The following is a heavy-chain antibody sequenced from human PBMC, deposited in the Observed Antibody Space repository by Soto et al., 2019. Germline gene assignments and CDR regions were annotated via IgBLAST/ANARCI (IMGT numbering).Heavy chain of an antibody. J-gene: IGHJ4*02. CDR3: ARGLISYSGSYWN. V-gene: IGHV4-59*01. CDR2: IYYSGST. Sequence: SETLSLTCTVSGGSISSYYWSCIRQPPGKGLEWIGYIYYSGSTNYSPSLKSRVTISVDTSKNQFSLKLSSVTAADTAVYYCARGLISYSGSYWNSGQGTLVTVSS. CDR1: GGSISSYY. D-gene: IGHD1-26*01.